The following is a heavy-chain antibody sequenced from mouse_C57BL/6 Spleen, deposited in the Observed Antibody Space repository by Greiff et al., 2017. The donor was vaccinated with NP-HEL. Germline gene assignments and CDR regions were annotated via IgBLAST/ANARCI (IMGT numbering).Heavy chain of an antibody. CDR3: ARCSSYGWYAMDY. V-gene: IGHV1-80*01. Sequence: QVQLQQSGAELVKPGASVKISCKASGYAFSSYWMNWVKQRPGKGLEWIGQIYPGDGDTNYNGKFKGKATLTADKSSSTAYMQLSSLTSEDSAVYFCARCSSYGWYAMDYWGQGTSVTVSS. CDR1: GYAFSSYW. CDR2: IYPGDGDT. D-gene: IGHD1-1*01. J-gene: IGHJ4*01.